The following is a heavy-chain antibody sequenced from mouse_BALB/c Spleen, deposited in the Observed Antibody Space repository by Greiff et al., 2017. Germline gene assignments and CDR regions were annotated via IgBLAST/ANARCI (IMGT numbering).Heavy chain of an antibody. D-gene: IGHD1-1*01. V-gene: IGHV5-9-4*01. CDR3: ARPDYYGSSGGYYFDD. J-gene: IGHJ2*01. CDR2: ISSGGSYT. CDR1: GFTFSSYA. Sequence: EVKLQESGGGLVKPGGSLKLSCAASGFTFSSYAMSWVRQSPEKRLEWVAEISSGGSYTYYPDTVTGRFTISRDNAKNTLYLEMSSLRSEDTAMYYCARPDYYGSSGGYYFDDWGQGTTLTVSS.